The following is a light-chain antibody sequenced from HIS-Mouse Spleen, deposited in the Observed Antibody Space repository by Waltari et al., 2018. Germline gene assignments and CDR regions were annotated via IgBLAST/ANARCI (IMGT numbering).Light chain of an antibody. CDR2: EGS. J-gene: IGLJ2*01. Sequence: QSALTQPASVSGSPGQSITISCTGTSSDVGSYNLVSWYQQHPGKAPKLMLYEGSKRPSGVSTRFSGSKSGNTASLTISGRQAEDEADYYCCSYAGSSPYVVFGGGTKLTVL. V-gene: IGLV2-23*01. CDR1: SSDVGSYNL. CDR3: CSYAGSSPYVV.